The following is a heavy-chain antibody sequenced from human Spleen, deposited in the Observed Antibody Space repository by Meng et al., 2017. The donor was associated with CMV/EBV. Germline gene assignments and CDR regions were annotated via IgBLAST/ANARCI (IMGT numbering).Heavy chain of an antibody. CDR2: LNWSGDTK. V-gene: IGHV3-20*04. CDR1: GFTFDDYG. CDR3: ARDYGTGWSNGMDV. Sequence: GESLKISCAASGFTFDDYGMSWVRQAPGKGLEWVSGLNWSGDTKGYADSVKGRFTISRDNAKNSLYLQMNSLRVEDTALYYCARDYGTGWSNGMDVWGQGTTVTVSS. D-gene: IGHD6-19*01. J-gene: IGHJ6*02.